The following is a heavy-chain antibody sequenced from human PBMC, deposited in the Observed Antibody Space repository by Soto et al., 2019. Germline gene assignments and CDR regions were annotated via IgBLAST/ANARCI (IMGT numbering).Heavy chain of an antibody. CDR1: GDSISSYY. D-gene: IGHD2-15*01. Sequence: PSETLSLTCTVSGDSISSYYWSWIRQPPGRGLEWTGYIYYSGSANYNPSLKSRVTISVDTSKNQLSLNLNSVTAADTAVYFCAREPRYSGNIVQWGQGTLVTVSS. J-gene: IGHJ4*02. CDR2: IYYSGSA. CDR3: AREPRYSGNIVQ. V-gene: IGHV4-59*01.